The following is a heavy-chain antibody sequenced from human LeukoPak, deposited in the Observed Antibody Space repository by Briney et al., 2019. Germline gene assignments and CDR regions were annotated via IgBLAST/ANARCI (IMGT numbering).Heavy chain of an antibody. V-gene: IGHV3-23*01. CDR3: AKDPERGYSGYGYGGYYY. CDR2: ISGSGGST. Sequence: GSLRLSCAASGFTFSSYAMSWVRQAPGKGLEWVSAISGSGGSTYYADSVKGRFTISRDNSKNTLYLQMNSLRAEDTAVYYCAKDPERGYSGYGYGGYYYSGQRTLVTVSP. CDR1: GFTFSSYA. D-gene: IGHD5-12*01. J-gene: IGHJ4*02.